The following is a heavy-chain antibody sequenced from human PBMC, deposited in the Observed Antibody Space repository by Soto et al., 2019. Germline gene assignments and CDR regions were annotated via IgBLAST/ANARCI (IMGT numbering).Heavy chain of an antibody. CDR1: GYTFTGHY. Sequence: ASVKVSCKASGYTFTGHYMHWVRQAPGQRLEWMGWINPNSGGTNYEQKFQGRVTITRDTSISTAYMELSRLRSDDTAVYYCASWYYDSEYGYLDYWGQGTLVTVSS. D-gene: IGHD3-16*01. J-gene: IGHJ4*02. CDR3: ASWYYDSEYGYLDY. V-gene: IGHV1-2*02. CDR2: INPNSGGT.